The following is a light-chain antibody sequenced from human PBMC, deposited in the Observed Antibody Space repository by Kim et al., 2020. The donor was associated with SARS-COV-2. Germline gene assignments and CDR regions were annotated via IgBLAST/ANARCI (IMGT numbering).Light chain of an antibody. V-gene: IGLV3-1*01. Sequence: SYELTQPPSVSVSPGQTASITCSGDKLGDKYTCWYQQKPGQSPVVVIYRDSRRPSGIPERFSGSNSGNTATLTISGTQAMDEADYYCQTWDSSGVFGGGTQLTVL. CDR1: KLGDKY. J-gene: IGLJ2*01. CDR2: RDS. CDR3: QTWDSSGV.